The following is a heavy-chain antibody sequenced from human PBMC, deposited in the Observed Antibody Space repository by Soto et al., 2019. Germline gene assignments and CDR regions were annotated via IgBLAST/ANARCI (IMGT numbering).Heavy chain of an antibody. V-gene: IGHV1-69*13. CDR1: GGSFSSYA. CDR2: IIPIFGTA. Sequence: SVNVSCKASGGSFSSYAISWVRQAPGQGLEWMGGIIPIFGTANYAQKFQGRVTITADESTSTAYMELSSLRSEDTAVYYCAREGCSGGSCYFAFLRQGTLVP. CDR3: AREGCSGGSCYFAF. D-gene: IGHD2-15*01. J-gene: IGHJ4*02.